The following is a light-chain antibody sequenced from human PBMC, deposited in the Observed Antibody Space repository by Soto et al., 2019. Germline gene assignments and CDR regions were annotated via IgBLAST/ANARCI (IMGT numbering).Light chain of an antibody. V-gene: IGKV2-28*01. CDR3: MQALQTPRT. Sequence: DIVMTQSPLSLPVTPGEPASISCRSSQSLLHSNGYNYLDWYLQKPGQSPQLLIYLGSNRASGVPDRFSGSGSSTGFTLKISRVVAGDFGGSYCMQALQTPRTFGPGTKVDIK. CDR1: QSLLHSNGYNY. J-gene: IGKJ3*01. CDR2: LGS.